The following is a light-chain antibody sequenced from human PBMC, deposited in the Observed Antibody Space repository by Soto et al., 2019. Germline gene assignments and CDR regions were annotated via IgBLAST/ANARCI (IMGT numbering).Light chain of an antibody. CDR3: ETWYSNTHKV. Sequence: QLVLTQSSSASASLGSSVTLTCILCSGHSTYIIAWQQQQPGKAPRFLMTLDRSGSYNRGSGVPDRFSGSNSGADRYLTISNLQCEDDGDYYYETWYSNTHKVFGGGTKLTVL. J-gene: IGLJ3*02. CDR1: SGHSTYI. V-gene: IGLV4-60*02. CDR2: LDRSGSY.